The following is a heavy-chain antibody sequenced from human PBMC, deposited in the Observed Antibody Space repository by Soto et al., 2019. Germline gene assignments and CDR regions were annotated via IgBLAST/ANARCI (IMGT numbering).Heavy chain of an antibody. Sequence: SETLSLTCTVSGGSIRNVYWSWIRQAPGKGLEWIGFIFHSGNAKYNPSLKSRVTISVDTSKNQFSLSLDSVTAADTAVYFCARAHAPTLPFDSWGQGALVTVSS. V-gene: IGHV4-59*01. CDR3: ARAHAPTLPFDS. CDR2: IFHSGNA. D-gene: IGHD2-15*01. CDR1: GGSIRNVY. J-gene: IGHJ4*01.